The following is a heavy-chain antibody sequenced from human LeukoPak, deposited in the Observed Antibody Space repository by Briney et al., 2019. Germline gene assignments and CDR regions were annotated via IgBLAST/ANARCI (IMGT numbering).Heavy chain of an antibody. Sequence: PGGSLRLSCAASGFTFSSYSMNWVRQAPGKGLEWVSYISSSSSTIYYADSVKGRFTISRDNAQNSLYLQMNSLRAEDTAVYYGARDIGTYYYGSGSYYGWFDPWGQGTLVTVSS. V-gene: IGHV3-48*01. D-gene: IGHD3-10*01. CDR3: ARDIGTYYYGSGSYYGWFDP. CDR2: ISSSSSTI. CDR1: GFTFSSYS. J-gene: IGHJ5*02.